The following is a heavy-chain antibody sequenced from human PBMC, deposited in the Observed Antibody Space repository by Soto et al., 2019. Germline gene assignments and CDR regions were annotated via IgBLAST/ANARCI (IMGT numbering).Heavy chain of an antibody. Sequence: GSLRLSCVVFGFTFNIYGMNWVRQAPGKGLKWVSFISSTSSSINYADSIRGRVTVYRDNTKNSLYLQIHSVKDEDTAVYYCARAPIDYWGRGTLVTVSS. V-gene: IGHV3-21*01. CDR2: ISSTSSSI. J-gene: IGHJ4*02. CDR3: ARAPIDY. CDR1: GFTFNIYG.